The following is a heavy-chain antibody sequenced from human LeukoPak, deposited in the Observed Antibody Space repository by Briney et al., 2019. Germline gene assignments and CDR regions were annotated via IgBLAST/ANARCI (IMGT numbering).Heavy chain of an antibody. D-gene: IGHD2-2*01. CDR3: ARGYCSSTSCYGYYYYGMDV. J-gene: IGHJ6*02. CDR1: GFTFSSYS. V-gene: IGHV3-21*01. CDR2: ISSSSSYI. Sequence: GGSLRLSCAASGFTFSSYSMNWVRQAPGKGLEWVSSISSSSSYIYYADSVKGRFTISRDNATNSLYLQINSLRAEDTAVYYCARGYCSSTSCYGYYYYGMDVWGQGTTVTVSS.